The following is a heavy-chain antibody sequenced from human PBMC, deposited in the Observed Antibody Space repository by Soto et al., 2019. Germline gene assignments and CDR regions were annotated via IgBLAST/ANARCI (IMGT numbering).Heavy chain of an antibody. CDR1: GYTFTAFY. J-gene: IGHJ5*02. CDR2: INPDSGVT. CDR3: APLDWAEVGHIPATGGSDH. V-gene: IGHV1-2*06. Sequence: QVQLVQSGAEVRKPGTSVKVSCKASGYTFTAFYLHWVRQIPGQGLEWMGQINPDSGVTRYAQKFQGRVSVTRDTSISTAYVALRDLRSDDTAVYYCAPLDWAEVGHIPATGGSDHWGQGTLVSVSS. D-gene: IGHD2-8*02.